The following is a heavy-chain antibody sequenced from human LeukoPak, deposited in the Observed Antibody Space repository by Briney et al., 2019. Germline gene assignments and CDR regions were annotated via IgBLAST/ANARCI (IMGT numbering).Heavy chain of an antibody. J-gene: IGHJ4*02. V-gene: IGHV3-30*03. Sequence: GGSLRLSCAASGFTFSSYGMHWVRQAPGKGLEWGAVISYEGSNKYYADSVKGRFTISRDNSKNTLYLQMNSLRTEDTAVYYCARDSDYEGGPFHYWGQGTLVTVSS. CDR1: GFTFSSYG. CDR2: ISYEGSNK. CDR3: ARDSDYEGGPFHY. D-gene: IGHD5-12*01.